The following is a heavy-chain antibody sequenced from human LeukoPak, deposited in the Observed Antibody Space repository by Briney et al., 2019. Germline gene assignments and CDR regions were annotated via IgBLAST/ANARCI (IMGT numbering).Heavy chain of an antibody. CDR2: ITATSLHI. Sequence: PGGSLRLSCAASGVTFSGYSMNWVRQAPGKGLEWVSAITATSLHIYYADSVKGRFTISRDNAKNSLYLQMNSLRAEDTAVYYCARYYDFWSGYYHFDYWGQGTLVTVSS. CDR1: GVTFSGYS. V-gene: IGHV3-21*01. D-gene: IGHD3-3*01. CDR3: ARYYDFWSGYYHFDY. J-gene: IGHJ4*02.